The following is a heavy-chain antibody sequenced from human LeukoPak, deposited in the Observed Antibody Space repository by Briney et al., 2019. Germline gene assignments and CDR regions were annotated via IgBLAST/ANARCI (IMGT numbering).Heavy chain of an antibody. J-gene: IGHJ5*02. Sequence: PSETLSLTCTVSGGSISSSSYYWGWIRQPPGKGLEWIGSIYYSGSTYYNPSLKSRVTISVDTSKNQFSLKLSSVTAADTAVYYCARPQPPGYCSGGSCYWVHDLDPWGQETLVTVSS. CDR1: GGSISSSSYY. CDR2: IYYSGST. D-gene: IGHD2-15*01. CDR3: ARPQPPGYCSGGSCYWVHDLDP. V-gene: IGHV4-39*01.